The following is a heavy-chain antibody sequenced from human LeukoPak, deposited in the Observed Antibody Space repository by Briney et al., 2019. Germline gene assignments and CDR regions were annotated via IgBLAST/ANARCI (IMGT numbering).Heavy chain of an antibody. CDR2: ISSSSSYI. CDR3: ASYYDFWSGYYNPFDY. J-gene: IGHJ4*02. D-gene: IGHD3-3*01. CDR1: GFTFSSYS. Sequence: GGSLRLSCAASGFTFSSYSMNWVRQAPGKGLEWVSSISSSSSYIYYADSVKGRFTTSRDNAKNSLYLQMNSLRAEDTAVYYCASYYDFWSGYYNPFDYWGQGTLVTVSS. V-gene: IGHV3-21*01.